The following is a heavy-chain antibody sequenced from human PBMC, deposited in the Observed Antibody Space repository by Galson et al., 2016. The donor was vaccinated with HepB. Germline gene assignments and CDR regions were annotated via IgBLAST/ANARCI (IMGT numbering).Heavy chain of an antibody. Sequence: SLRLSCAASGFNFRTYGMHWVRQAPGKGLEWVADIWYDGSNTNYGGFVKGRFTISRDNSKNMLYLQMNSLRTEDTAIYYCASDLEYYARSGYLSRSRGMEVWGTGATVIVSS. J-gene: IGHJ6*04. CDR3: ASDLEYYARSGYLSRSRGMEV. CDR2: IWYDGSNT. CDR1: GFNFRTYG. V-gene: IGHV3-33*01. D-gene: IGHD3-22*01.